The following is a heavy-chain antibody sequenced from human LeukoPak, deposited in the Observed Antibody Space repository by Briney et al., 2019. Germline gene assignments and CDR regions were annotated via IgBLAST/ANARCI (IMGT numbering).Heavy chain of an antibody. V-gene: IGHV1-18*01. D-gene: IGHD6-19*01. CDR1: GFTFTSYG. Sequence: PGGSLRLSCAASGFTFTSYGISWVRQAPGQGLEWMGWISAYNGNTNYAQKLQGRVTMTTDTSTSTAYMELRSLRSDDTAVYYCARDSSGGFDYWGQGTLVTVSS. CDR3: ARDSSGGFDY. CDR2: ISAYNGNT. J-gene: IGHJ4*02.